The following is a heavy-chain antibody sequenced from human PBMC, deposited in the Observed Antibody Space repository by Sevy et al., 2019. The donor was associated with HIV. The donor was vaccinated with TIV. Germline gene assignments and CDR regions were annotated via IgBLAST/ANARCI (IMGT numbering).Heavy chain of an antibody. V-gene: IGHV3-74*01. CDR3: AREYSGTYYYFDY. CDR2: INSDGCST. Sequence: GGSLRLSCAASGFTFSSYWMHWVRQAPGKGLVWVSRINSDGCSTNYADSVKGRFTISRDNAKNTLYLQMNSLRAEDTAVYYCAREYSGTYYYFDYWGQGTLVTVSS. D-gene: IGHD1-26*01. J-gene: IGHJ4*02. CDR1: GFTFSSYW.